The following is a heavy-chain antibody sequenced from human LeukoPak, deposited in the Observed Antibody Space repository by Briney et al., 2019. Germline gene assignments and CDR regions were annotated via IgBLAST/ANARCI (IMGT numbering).Heavy chain of an antibody. CDR3: VRRRRSYYYDSGHPNAFDI. J-gene: IGHJ3*02. D-gene: IGHD3-10*01. CDR2: ISYDGTNK. CDR1: GFNFDNFA. V-gene: IGHV3-30-3*01. Sequence: PGKSLTLSCVVSGFNFDNFAMHWVRQPLGRGLEWVAIISYDGTNKYYADSVKGRFTISRDNSKNRLYLQMNSLGTEDTAMYYCVRRRRSYYYDSGHPNAFDIWGQGTMVTVSS.